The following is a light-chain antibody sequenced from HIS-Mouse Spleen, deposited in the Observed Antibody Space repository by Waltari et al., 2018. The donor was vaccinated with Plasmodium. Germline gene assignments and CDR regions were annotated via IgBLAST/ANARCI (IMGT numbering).Light chain of an antibody. CDR3: CSYAGSSTFVV. J-gene: IGLJ2*01. CDR2: EGS. Sequence: QSALTQPASVSGSPGQSITISCTGTSSDVGSYNLVSWYQQHPGKAPKHRIYEGSKLPSGVSNRFSGSKSGNTASLTISGLQAEDEADYYCCSYAGSSTFVVFGGGTKLTVL. V-gene: IGLV2-23*03. CDR1: SSDVGSYNL.